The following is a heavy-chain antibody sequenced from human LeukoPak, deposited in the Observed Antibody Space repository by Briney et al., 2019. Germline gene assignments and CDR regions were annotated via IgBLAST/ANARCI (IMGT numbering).Heavy chain of an antibody. V-gene: IGHV1-2*02. CDR3: ARGGEWIDF. Sequence: ASVKVSCKASGYIFTDFYMHWVRQAPGQTLEWMGWINPNSGGTHYAEKFQGRATMTRDTPISTVYMDLDRLTSDDTAVYYCARGGEWIDFWGRGTLVTVSS. CDR2: INPNSGGT. D-gene: IGHD3-16*01. J-gene: IGHJ4*02. CDR1: GYIFTDFY.